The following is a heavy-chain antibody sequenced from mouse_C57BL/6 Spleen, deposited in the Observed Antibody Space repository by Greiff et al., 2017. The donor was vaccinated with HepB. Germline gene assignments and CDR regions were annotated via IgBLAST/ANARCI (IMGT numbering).Heavy chain of an antibody. V-gene: IGHV3-6*01. CDR3: ARDRDYGSSYEAYYFDD. CDR2: ISYDGSN. D-gene: IGHD1-1*01. J-gene: IGHJ2*01. CDR1: GYSITSGYY. Sequence: EVQLQQSGPGLVKPSQSLSLTCSVTGYSITSGYYWNWIRQFPGNKLEWMGYISYDGSNNYNPSLKNRISITRDTSKNQFFLKLNSVTTEDTATYYCARDRDYGSSYEAYYFDDWGQGTTLTVSS.